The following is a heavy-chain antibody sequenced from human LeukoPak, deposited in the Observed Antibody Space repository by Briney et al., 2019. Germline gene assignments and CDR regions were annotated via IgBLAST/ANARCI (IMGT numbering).Heavy chain of an antibody. CDR3: VRVGPFGMSSGYWFDP. J-gene: IGHJ5*02. Sequence: SETLSLTCTVSGGSISSYYWSWIRQPAGKGLEWIGRIYTSGSTNYNPSLKSRVTMSVDTSKNQFSLNLTSVTAADTAVYYCVRVGPFGMSSGYWFDPWGQGTQVTVSS. CDR1: GGSISSYY. CDR2: IYTSGST. D-gene: IGHD3-16*01. V-gene: IGHV4-4*07.